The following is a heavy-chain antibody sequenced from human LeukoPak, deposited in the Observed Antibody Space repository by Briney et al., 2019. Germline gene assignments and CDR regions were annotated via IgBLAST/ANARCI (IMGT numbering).Heavy chain of an antibody. D-gene: IGHD7-27*01. V-gene: IGHV1-46*01. J-gene: IGHJ4*02. Sequence: GASVKVSCKASGCTFTNYYLHWVRQAPGQGLEWKGIINPSGGTTTYAQKFQGRLTVTRDTSTSTVYMELSSLRPEDTAMYYCARGGLGIQASFDYWGQGTLVTVSS. CDR1: GCTFTNYY. CDR3: ARGGLGIQASFDY. CDR2: INPSGGTT.